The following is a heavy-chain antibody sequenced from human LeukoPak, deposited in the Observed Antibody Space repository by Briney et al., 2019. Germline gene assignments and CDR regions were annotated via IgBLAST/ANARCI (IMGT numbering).Heavy chain of an antibody. CDR2: INSDGSST. CDR1: GFTFRSYW. V-gene: IGHV3-74*01. CDR3: VRDPRFSENFDY. Sequence: GGSLRLSCADSGFTFRSYWMHWVRQALGKGLVCVSRINSDGSSTNYADSVKGRFTISRDNAKNTLYLQKNSLRAEDTAIYYCVRDPRFSENFDYWGQGALVTVSS. J-gene: IGHJ4*02. D-gene: IGHD6-25*01.